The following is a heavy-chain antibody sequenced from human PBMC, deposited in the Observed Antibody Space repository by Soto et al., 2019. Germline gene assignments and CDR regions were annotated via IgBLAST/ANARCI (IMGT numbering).Heavy chain of an antibody. CDR3: VKATLAAADRGHHYYGMDV. CDR1: GFTFSTYA. CDR2: LSFSSSNT. J-gene: IGHJ6*02. Sequence: GSLRLSCVASGFTFSTYAMSWVRQAPGKGLEWVSTLSFSSSNTYYADSVKGRFTISRDNSKNALYLQMHDLRPEDTALYYCVKATLAAADRGHHYYGMDVWGLGTTVTVSS. D-gene: IGHD6-13*01. V-gene: IGHV3-23*01.